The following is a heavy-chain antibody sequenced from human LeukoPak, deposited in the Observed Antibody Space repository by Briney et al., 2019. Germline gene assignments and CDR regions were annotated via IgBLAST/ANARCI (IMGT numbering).Heavy chain of an antibody. D-gene: IGHD5-24*01. CDR2: ISGDGDST. V-gene: IGHV3-43*02. J-gene: IGHJ3*02. CDR1: GFTFDDYA. Sequence: GGSLRLSCAASGFTFDDYAIHWVRQAPGRGLDWVSLISGDGDSTYYADSVKGRFTISRDNSKNSLYLQMNSPRTEDTALYYCAKGNERRAFDIWGQGTMVTVSS. CDR3: AKGNERRAFDI.